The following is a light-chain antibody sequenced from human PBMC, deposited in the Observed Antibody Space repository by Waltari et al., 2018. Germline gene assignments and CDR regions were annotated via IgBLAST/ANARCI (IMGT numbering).Light chain of an antibody. V-gene: IGLV3-1*01. J-gene: IGLJ2*01. CDR1: KVGYKY. Sequence: SYELTQPPSVSVSPAQTASITCSGEKVGYKYVCWYQQKPGQPPVLVIFQDNKRPSWIPERFSGSNSGNTATLTISGTQAVDEADYYCQSWDSSIVVFGGGTKLTVL. CDR2: QDN. CDR3: QSWDSSIVV.